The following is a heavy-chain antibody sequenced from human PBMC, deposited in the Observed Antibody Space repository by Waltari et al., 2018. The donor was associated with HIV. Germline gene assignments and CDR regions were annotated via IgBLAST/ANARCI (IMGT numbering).Heavy chain of an antibody. CDR1: GFTFSNSA. D-gene: IGHD3-10*01. CDR2: ITPSADST. J-gene: IGHJ4*02. Sequence: VQLLESGGGLVQPGGSLRLSCAASGFTFSNSAMHWVRQAPGKGLEWVSAITPSADSTYYTDSVKGRFTISRDNSKNTLYLQMNSLRAEDTAVYYCANSLWFGELFGADYWGQGTLVTVSS. V-gene: IGHV3-23*01. CDR3: ANSLWFGELFGADY.